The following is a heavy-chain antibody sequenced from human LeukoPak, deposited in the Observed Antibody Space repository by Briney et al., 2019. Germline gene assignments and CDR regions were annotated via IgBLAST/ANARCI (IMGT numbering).Heavy chain of an antibody. CDR1: GYTFTGYY. J-gene: IGHJ4*02. V-gene: IGHV1-2*02. CDR3: AKDGGSWELGDY. D-gene: IGHD1-26*01. CDR2: INPNSGGT. Sequence: ASVKVSCKASGYTFTGYYMHWLRQAPGQGLEWMGWINPNSGGTNYAQKFQGRVTMTRDTSISTAYMELSRLRSDDTAVYYCAKDGGSWELGDYWGQGTLVTVSS.